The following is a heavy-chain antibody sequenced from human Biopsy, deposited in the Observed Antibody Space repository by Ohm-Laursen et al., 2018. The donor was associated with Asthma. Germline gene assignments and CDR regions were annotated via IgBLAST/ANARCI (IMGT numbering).Heavy chain of an antibody. CDR3: ARAVSSSSYWYFDL. CDR2: IYYSGRT. CDR1: GDAMSTSGSY. Sequence: TLSLTCIVSGDAMSTSGSYWGWIRQSPRKGLEWIGSIYYSGRTYYNPSLESRVTISADTSKNHFSLKVTSVTAADTAVYYCARAVSSSSYWYFDLWGRGDLVTVSS. D-gene: IGHD6-6*01. J-gene: IGHJ2*01. V-gene: IGHV4-39*02.